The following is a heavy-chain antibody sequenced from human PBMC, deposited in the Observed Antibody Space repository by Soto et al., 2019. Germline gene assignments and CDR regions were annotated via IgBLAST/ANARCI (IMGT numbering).Heavy chain of an antibody. J-gene: IGHJ4*02. CDR3: ANVTRRYYDFWSGYYDD. D-gene: IGHD3-3*01. CDR1: GFTFSSYG. CDR2: ISYDGSNK. V-gene: IGHV3-30*18. Sequence: PGGSLRLSCAASGFTFSSYGMHWVRQAPGKGLEWVAVISYDGSNKYYADSVKGRFTISRDNSKNTLYLQMNSLRAEDTAVYYCANVTRRYYDFWSGYYDDWGQGTLVTVSS.